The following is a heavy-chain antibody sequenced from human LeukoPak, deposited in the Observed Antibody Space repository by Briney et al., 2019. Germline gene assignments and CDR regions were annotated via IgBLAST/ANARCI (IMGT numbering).Heavy chain of an antibody. D-gene: IGHD6-13*01. Sequence: ASETLSLTCTVSGGSIGSSSYYWGWIRQPPGKGLEWIGSIYYSGSTYYNPSLKSRVTISVDTSKNQFSLKLSSVTAADTAVYYCARGTSSSWYRRFDYWGQGTLVTVSS. V-gene: IGHV4-39*01. J-gene: IGHJ4*02. CDR2: IYYSGST. CDR1: GGSIGSSSYY. CDR3: ARGTSSSWYRRFDY.